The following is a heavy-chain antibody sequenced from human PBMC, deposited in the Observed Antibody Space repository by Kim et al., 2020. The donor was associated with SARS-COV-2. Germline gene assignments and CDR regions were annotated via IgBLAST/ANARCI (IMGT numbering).Heavy chain of an antibody. D-gene: IGHD3-10*01. Sequence: SETLSLTCTVSGGSISSYYWSWIRQPPGKGLEWIGYIYYSGSTNYNPSLKSRVTISVDTSKNQFSLKLSSVTAADTAVYYCARLVSPYYYGSGSYQFDYWGPGTLVAVSS. CDR3: ARLVSPYYYGSGSYQFDY. J-gene: IGHJ4*02. V-gene: IGHV4-59*08. CDR2: IYYSGST. CDR1: GGSISSYY.